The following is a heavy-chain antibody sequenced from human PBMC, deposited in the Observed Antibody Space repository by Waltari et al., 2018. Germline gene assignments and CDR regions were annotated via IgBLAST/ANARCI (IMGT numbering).Heavy chain of an antibody. CDR3: ARGTDYDSSGYYYKHFDP. CDR1: GTSVRSGFY. J-gene: IGHJ5*02. D-gene: IGHD3-22*01. V-gene: IGHV4-38-2*02. Sequence: QVQVQESGPGLVKPSETLSLSCLVSGTSVRSGFYWGWIRQSPEKGLEWIGSINFSGKNSYSPSLRGRVTLSVDTSKDEVSLSLTSVTAADSAIYFCARGTDYDSSGYYYKHFDPWGQGTHVTVSS. CDR2: INFSGKN.